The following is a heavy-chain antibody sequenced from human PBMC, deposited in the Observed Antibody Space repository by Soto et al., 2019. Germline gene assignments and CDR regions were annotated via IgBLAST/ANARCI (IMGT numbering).Heavy chain of an antibody. CDR3: ARARIDY. CDR1: GFIFMDYW. Sequence: EVQLVESGGGLVQPGGSLRLSCAVSGFIFMDYWMTWVRQAPGKGLEWVATINPEGSEKYYADSLKGRFTISRDNAKNSLYLQMISLRAEDTALYYCARARIDYWGRGTLITVSS. CDR2: INPEGSEK. V-gene: IGHV3-7*03. J-gene: IGHJ4*02.